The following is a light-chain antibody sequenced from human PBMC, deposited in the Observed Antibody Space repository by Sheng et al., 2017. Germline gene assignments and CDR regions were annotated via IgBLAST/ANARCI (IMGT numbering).Light chain of an antibody. Sequence: EIVMTQSPATLSVSPGDRATLSCRASQSVRTNLAWYQQKPGQVPRLLVYGASTRATGIPARFSGSGSGTVFTLTISSLQSEDFAVYYCQQRRTWPITFGQGTRLEIK. CDR3: QQRRTWPIT. V-gene: IGKV3-15*01. CDR1: QSVRTN. J-gene: IGKJ5*01. CDR2: GAS.